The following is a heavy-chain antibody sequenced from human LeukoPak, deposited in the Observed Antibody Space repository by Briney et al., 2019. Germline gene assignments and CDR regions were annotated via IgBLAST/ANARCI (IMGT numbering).Heavy chain of an antibody. Sequence: ASVKVSCKASGYTFIIYGLTWVRQAPGQGLEWMGVIIPSGGRTGYAQKVQGRVTMTRDTSTATVYMELSSLRSEDTAVYYCARGYNSGFDYWGQGTLVTVSS. J-gene: IGHJ4*02. D-gene: IGHD6-19*01. CDR3: ARGYNSGFDY. CDR1: GYTFIIYG. CDR2: IIPSGGRT. V-gene: IGHV1-46*01.